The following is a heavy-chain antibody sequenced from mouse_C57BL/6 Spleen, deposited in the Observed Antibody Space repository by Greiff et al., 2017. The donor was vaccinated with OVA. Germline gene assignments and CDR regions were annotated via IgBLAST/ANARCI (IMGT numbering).Heavy chain of an antibody. CDR1: GFSLTSYG. V-gene: IGHV2-4*01. CDR3: AKNKEYGDAMDY. D-gene: IGHD5-1*01. CDR2: IWSGGST. Sequence: VQLQQSGPGLVQPSQSLSITCTVSGFSLTSYGVHWVRQPPGKGLEWLGVIWSGGSTDYNAAFISRLSISKDNSKSQVFFKMNRLQADDTDIYDCAKNKEYGDAMDYWGQGTSVTVSS. J-gene: IGHJ4*01.